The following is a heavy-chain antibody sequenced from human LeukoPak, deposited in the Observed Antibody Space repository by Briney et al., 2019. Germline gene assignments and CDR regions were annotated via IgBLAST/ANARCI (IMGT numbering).Heavy chain of an antibody. Sequence: LGESLKISCKGSGYSFTSYWIGWVRQMPGKGLQWMGIIYPGDSETRYSPSFQGQVTIPADKSISTAFLQWSSLKASDTAMYYCARPPSRYCSGGSCYSDAYFDYWGQGTLVTVSS. CDR1: GYSFTSYW. J-gene: IGHJ4*02. V-gene: IGHV5-51*01. CDR2: IYPGDSET. CDR3: ARPPSRYCSGGSCYSDAYFDY. D-gene: IGHD2-15*01.